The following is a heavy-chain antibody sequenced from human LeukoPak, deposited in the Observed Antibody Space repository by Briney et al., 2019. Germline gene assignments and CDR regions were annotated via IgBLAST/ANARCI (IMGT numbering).Heavy chain of an antibody. J-gene: IGHJ4*02. CDR2: THYSGST. V-gene: IGHV4-59*01. D-gene: IGHD1-7*01. CDR1: GGSISSYY. CDR3: ARDLPLGL. Sequence: PSETLSLTCTVSGGSISSYYWSWIRQPHGKGLEWIGYTHYSGSTNYNPSLKSRVTISVDTSKNQFSLKLSSVTAADTAVYYCARDLPLGLWGQGTLVTVSS.